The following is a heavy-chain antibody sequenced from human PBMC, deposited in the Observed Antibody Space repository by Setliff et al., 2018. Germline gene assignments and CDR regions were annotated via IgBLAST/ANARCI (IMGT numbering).Heavy chain of an antibody. Sequence: PGGSLRLSCAASGFTFSDYYMRWIRQAPGKGLEWVSYINNGGVSADYTDSVKGRFTISRDNSRNTLYLQMKSLRAEDTAIYYCATSTITTYYFDYWGHGTLVTVSS. J-gene: IGHJ4*01. V-gene: IGHV3-11*01. CDR2: INNGGVSA. CDR1: GFTFSDYY. D-gene: IGHD4-4*01. CDR3: ATSTITTYYFDY.